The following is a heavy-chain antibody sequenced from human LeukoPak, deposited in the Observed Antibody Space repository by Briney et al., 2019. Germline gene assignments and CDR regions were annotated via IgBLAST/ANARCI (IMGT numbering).Heavy chain of an antibody. J-gene: IGHJ4*02. Sequence: ASVNVSCKASGYTFTSYYMHWVRQAPGQGLEWMGIINPSGGSTSYAQKFQGRVTMTRDTSTSTVYMELSSLRSEDTAVYYCASASNSSGWYEYFDYWGQGTLVTVSS. CDR2: INPSGGST. V-gene: IGHV1-46*01. CDR1: GYTFTSYY. CDR3: ASASNSSGWYEYFDY. D-gene: IGHD6-19*01.